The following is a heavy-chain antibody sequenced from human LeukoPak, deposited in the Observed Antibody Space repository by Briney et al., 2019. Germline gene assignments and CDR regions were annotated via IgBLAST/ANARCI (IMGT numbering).Heavy chain of an antibody. J-gene: IGHJ3*02. V-gene: IGHV6-1*01. Sequence: SQTLSLTCAISGDGVSSNNAVWSWIRQSPSRGLEWLGRTYYRSKWYNDYAVSVRSRITINPDTFKNQFSLQLNSVTPEDTAVYYCAREPKWASGRPSAFDIWGQGTMVTVSS. CDR1: GDGVSSNNAV. D-gene: IGHD3-10*01. CDR3: AREPKWASGRPSAFDI. CDR2: TYYRSKWYN.